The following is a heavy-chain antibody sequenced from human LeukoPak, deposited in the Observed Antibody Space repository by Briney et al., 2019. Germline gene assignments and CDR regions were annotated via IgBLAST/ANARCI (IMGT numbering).Heavy chain of an antibody. CDR2: IYTSGST. CDR3: ARDPGPLYYYGSDAFDI. V-gene: IGHV4-4*07. CDR1: SGSISSYY. D-gene: IGHD3-10*01. J-gene: IGHJ3*02. Sequence: SETLSLTCTVSSGSISSYYWSWIRQPAGKGLEWIGRIYTSGSTNYNPSLKSRVTMSVDTSKNQFSLKLSSVTAADTAVYYCARDPGPLYYYGSDAFDIWGQGTMVTVSS.